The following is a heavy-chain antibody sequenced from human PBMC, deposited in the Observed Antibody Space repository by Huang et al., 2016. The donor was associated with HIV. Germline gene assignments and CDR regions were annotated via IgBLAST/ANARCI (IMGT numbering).Heavy chain of an antibody. J-gene: IGHJ4*02. CDR3: ARHERWAMVRGVPQWGFDY. Sequence: QLQLQESGPGLVKPSETLSLTCTVSGGSISSSSYYWGWIRQPPGKGLEWIGTIYDSGSTYYNPSLKGGVTISVDTSKNQFSLKRSSVTAADTAVYYCARHERWAMVRGVPQWGFDYWGQGTLVTVSS. D-gene: IGHD3-10*01. CDR1: GGSISSSSYY. CDR2: IYDSGST. V-gene: IGHV4-39*01.